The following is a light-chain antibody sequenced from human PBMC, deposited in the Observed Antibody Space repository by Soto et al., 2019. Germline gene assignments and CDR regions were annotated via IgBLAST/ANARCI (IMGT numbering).Light chain of an antibody. Sequence: QSVLTQPPSVSGAPGRRVTISCTGSSSNIGAGYDVHWYQQLPGTAPKLLIYGNSNRPSGVPDRFSGSKSGTSASLAITGLQAEDEADYYCQSYASSLSGYVFGTGTKLTVL. CDR3: QSYASSLSGYV. CDR2: GNS. CDR1: SSNIGAGYD. V-gene: IGLV1-40*01. J-gene: IGLJ1*01.